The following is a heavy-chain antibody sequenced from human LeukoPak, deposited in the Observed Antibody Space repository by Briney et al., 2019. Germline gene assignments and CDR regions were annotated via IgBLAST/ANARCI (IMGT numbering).Heavy chain of an antibody. V-gene: IGHV3-23*01. D-gene: IGHD4-23*01. J-gene: IGHJ4*02. Sequence: PGGSLRLSCAASGFTFSSYAMSWVRQAPVKGLEWVSAISGSGGSTYYADSVKGRFAISRDNSKNTLYLQMNSLRAEDTAVYYCAKLEDYGGNSGYWGQGTLVTVSS. CDR1: GFTFSSYA. CDR3: AKLEDYGGNSGY. CDR2: ISGSGGST.